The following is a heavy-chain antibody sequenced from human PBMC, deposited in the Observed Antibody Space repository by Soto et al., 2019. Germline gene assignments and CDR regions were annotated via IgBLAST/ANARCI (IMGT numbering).Heavy chain of an antibody. CDR2: INHSGST. CDR1: GGSFSGYY. V-gene: IGHV4-34*01. Sequence: SETLSLTCAVYGGSFSGYYWSWIRQPPGKGLEWIGEINHSGSTNYNPSLKSRVTISVDTSKNQFSLKLSSVTAADTAVYYCARGPWARYYGSGSYYPYYYYGMDVWGQGATVTVSS. J-gene: IGHJ6*02. CDR3: ARGPWARYYGSGSYYPYYYYGMDV. D-gene: IGHD3-10*01.